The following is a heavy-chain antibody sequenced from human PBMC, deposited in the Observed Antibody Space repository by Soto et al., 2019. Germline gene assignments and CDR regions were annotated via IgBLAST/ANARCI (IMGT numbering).Heavy chain of an antibody. D-gene: IGHD6-6*01. V-gene: IGHV4-31*03. CDR3: ERWSASESSSSGPTYYYGMDG. J-gene: IGHJ6*01. CDR1: GGSISSGGYY. Sequence: SETLSLTCTVSGGSISSGGYYWSWIRQHPGKGLEWIGYIYYSGSTYYNPSLKSRVTISVDTSKNQFSLKLSSVTAADTAVYYFERWSASESSSSGPTYYYGMDGRGQGTTITVSS. CDR2: IYYSGST.